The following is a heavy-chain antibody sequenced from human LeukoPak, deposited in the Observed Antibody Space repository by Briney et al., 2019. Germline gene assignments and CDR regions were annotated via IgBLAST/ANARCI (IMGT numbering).Heavy chain of an antibody. CDR1: GGSISSGSYY. V-gene: IGHV4-39*07. Sequence: PSETLSLTCTVSGGSISSGSYYWSWIRQPPGKGLEWIGSIYYSGSTYYNPSLKSRVTISVDTSKNQFSLKLSSVTAADTAVYYCARVSTYYFDYWGQGTLVTVSS. CDR2: IYYSGST. CDR3: ARVSTYYFDY. J-gene: IGHJ4*02. D-gene: IGHD3-16*02.